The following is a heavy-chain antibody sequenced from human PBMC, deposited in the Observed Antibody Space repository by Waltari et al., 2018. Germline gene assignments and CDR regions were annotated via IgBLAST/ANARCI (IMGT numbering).Heavy chain of an antibody. CDR3: ARNQVETALGY. CDR1: GVTVSNNY. V-gene: IGHV3-53*01. J-gene: IGHJ4*02. D-gene: IGHD2-21*02. CDR2: IYSRGTT. Sequence: EVQLVESGGGLIQPGGSLRLSCVASGVTVSNNYMTWLRQAPGKGLEVVSLIYSRGTTYYADSVRGRFTISRDCSKNTVYLQMNSLRAEDTAVYFCARNQVETALGYWGQGTLVTVSS.